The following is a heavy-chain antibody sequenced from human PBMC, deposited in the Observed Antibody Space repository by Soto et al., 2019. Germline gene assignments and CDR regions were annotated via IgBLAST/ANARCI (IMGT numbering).Heavy chain of an antibody. CDR1: GFTFKGAW. J-gene: IGHJ4*02. V-gene: IGHV3-15*07. Sequence: GGSLRLSCVASGFTFKGAWMKWVRQAPGKGLEWVGRVKSKVDGGTIDYAAPVKGRFTISRDDSKDTVYLQMNSLKTEDTAVYYCTEDLPTPITQVDHWGQGTLVHLSS. CDR3: TEDLPTPITQVDH. CDR2: VKSKVDGGTI. D-gene: IGHD3-10*01.